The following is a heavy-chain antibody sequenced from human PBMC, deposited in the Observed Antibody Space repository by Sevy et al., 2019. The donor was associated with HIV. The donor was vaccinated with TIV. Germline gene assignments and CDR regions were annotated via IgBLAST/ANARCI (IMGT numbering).Heavy chain of an antibody. CDR2: MRFDGTIK. CDR3: AKVLHIVVVPAAIDYYYGMDV. J-gene: IGHJ6*02. V-gene: IGHV3-30*02. D-gene: IGHD2-2*01. Sequence: GGSLRLSCAASGFTFSTYGMHWVRQAPGRGLEWVAFMRFDGTIKYHTDSVKGRFTITRDNSKNTPYLQMNSLKTEDTAVYFCAKVLHIVVVPAAIDYYYGMDVWGQGTTVTVSS. CDR1: GFTFSTYG.